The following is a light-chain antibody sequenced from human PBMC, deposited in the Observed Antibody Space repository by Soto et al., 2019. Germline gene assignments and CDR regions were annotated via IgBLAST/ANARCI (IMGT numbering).Light chain of an antibody. V-gene: IGKV3-15*01. CDR3: QQYNNWPPMYT. CDR2: GAS. J-gene: IGKJ2*01. Sequence: EIVLTQSPATLSVSPGDRATLSCRATQSVSRNLAWYQQKPGQAPRLLIYGASTRVAGVPDRISGSGSGTELTLTISSLQSEDFAIYYCQQYNNWPPMYTFGQGTKVEVK. CDR1: QSVSRN.